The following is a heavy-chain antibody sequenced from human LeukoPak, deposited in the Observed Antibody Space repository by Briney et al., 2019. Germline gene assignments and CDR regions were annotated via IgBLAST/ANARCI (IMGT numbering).Heavy chain of an antibody. CDR1: GVPISLYY. V-gene: IGHV4-59*01. CDR2: IYYTGNS. CDR3: ARVKGFEELSYYYYGMDV. J-gene: IGHJ6*02. D-gene: IGHD3-10*01. Sequence: SETLSLTCTFSGVPISLYYWTWIRQPPGKGLEWIGYIYYTGNSNYNSTLKSRVTMSIDASKKQFSLNLSAVTAADTAVYYCARVKGFEELSYYYYGMDVWGQGTTVTVSS.